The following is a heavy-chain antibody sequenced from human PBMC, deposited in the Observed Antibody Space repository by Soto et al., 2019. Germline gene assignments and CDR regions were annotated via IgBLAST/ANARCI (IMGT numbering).Heavy chain of an antibody. J-gene: IGHJ3*02. CDR1: GGSISSGGYS. CDR3: AREMNSYGLANALDI. Sequence: SETLSLTCAVSGGSISSGGYSWSWIRQPPGKGLEWIGYIYHSGSTYYNPSLKSRVTISVDRSKNQFSLKLSSVTAADTAVYYCAREMNSYGLANALDIWGQGTMVTVSS. D-gene: IGHD5-18*01. CDR2: IYHSGST. V-gene: IGHV4-30-2*01.